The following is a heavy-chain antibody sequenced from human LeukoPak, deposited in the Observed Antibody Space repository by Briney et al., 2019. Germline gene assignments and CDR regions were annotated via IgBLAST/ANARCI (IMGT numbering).Heavy chain of an antibody. V-gene: IGHV4-34*01. J-gene: IGHJ4*02. CDR1: GSTFTGYY. CDR3: ARSATGVPFDY. Sequence: SETLSLTCEVSGSTFTGYYWTWIRQTPGKGLEWIGEINHTGDTNYSPSLKSRVTISVDTSKNQFSLKLSSVTAADTAVYYCARSATGVPFDYWGQGTLVTFSS. D-gene: IGHD1-14*01. CDR2: INHTGDT.